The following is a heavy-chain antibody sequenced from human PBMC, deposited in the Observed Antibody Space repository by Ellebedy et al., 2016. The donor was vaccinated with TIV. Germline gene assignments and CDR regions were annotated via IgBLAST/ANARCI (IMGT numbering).Heavy chain of an antibody. D-gene: IGHD3-16*01. CDR3: ARDPVRVGPAFDV. CDR2: TTDSGGNT. V-gene: IGHV3-23*01. J-gene: IGHJ3*01. CDR1: GLTFGSHA. Sequence: PGGSLRLSCAASGLTFGSHAMRRVRRAPGKGLEWVSSTTDSGGNTYYADSGKGRFTISRDNSKDTLYLQMNSLRAEDTAIYYCARDPVRVGPAFDVWGQGTMVTVSS.